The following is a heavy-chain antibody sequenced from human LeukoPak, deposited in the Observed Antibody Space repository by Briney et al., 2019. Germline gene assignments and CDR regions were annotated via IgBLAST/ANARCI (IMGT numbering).Heavy chain of an antibody. D-gene: IGHD1-26*01. J-gene: IGHJ5*02. CDR2: ISAYNGNT. V-gene: IGHV1-18*01. Sequence: ASVKVSCKASGGTFSSYGISWVRQAPGQGLEWMGWISAYNGNTNYAQKLQGRVTMTTDTSTSTAYMELRSLRSDDTAVYYCARAGIMGATTWWFDPWGQGTLVTVSS. CDR1: GGTFSSYG. CDR3: ARAGIMGATTWWFDP.